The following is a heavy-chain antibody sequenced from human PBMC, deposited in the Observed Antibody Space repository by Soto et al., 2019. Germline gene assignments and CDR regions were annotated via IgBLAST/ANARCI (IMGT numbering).Heavy chain of an antibody. J-gene: IGHJ5*02. CDR3: TTDIRFLEWLSPNNWFDP. V-gene: IGHV3-15*07. CDR1: GFTFSNAW. CDR2: IKSKTDGGTT. Sequence: GGSLRLSCAASGFTFSNAWMNWVRQAPGKGLEWVGRIKSKTDGGTTDYAAPVKGRFTISRDDSKNTLYLQMNSLKTEDTAVYYCTTDIRFLEWLSPNNWFDPWGQGTLVTVSS. D-gene: IGHD3-3*01.